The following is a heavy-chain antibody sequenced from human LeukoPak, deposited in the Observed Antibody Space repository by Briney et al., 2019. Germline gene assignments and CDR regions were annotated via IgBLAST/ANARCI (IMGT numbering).Heavy chain of an antibody. CDR1: GGSISNYY. J-gene: IGHJ4*02. CDR2: IYTSGST. Sequence: PSETLSLTCTVSGGSISNYYWSWIRQPAGKGLEWIGRIYTSGSTNYNPSLKSRVTVSVDKSKNQFSLILSSVTAADTAVYYCARDSGRHSSGSYPFDYWGQGTLVTVSP. CDR3: ARDSGRHSSGSYPFDY. V-gene: IGHV4-4*07. D-gene: IGHD6-19*01.